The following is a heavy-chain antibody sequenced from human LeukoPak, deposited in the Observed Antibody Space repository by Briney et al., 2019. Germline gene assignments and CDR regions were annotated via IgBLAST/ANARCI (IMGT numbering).Heavy chain of an antibody. CDR3: ARLTVYCSSTSCYVDAFDI. J-gene: IGHJ3*02. Sequence: ASVKVSCKASGGTFSSYAISWVRQAPGQGLEWMGWISAYNGNTNYAQKFQGRVTRTTDTSTSTAYMELTRLRSDDTAVYYCARLTVYCSSTSCYVDAFDIWGQGTMVTVSS. V-gene: IGHV1-18*01. CDR1: GGTFSSYA. D-gene: IGHD2-2*01. CDR2: ISAYNGNT.